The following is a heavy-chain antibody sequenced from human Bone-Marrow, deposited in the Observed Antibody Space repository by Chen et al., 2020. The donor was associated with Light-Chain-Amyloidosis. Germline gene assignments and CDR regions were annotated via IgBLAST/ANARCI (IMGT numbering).Heavy chain of an antibody. CDR1: GFIFSNYE. D-gene: IGHD4-17*01. V-gene: IGHV3-48*03. CDR2: ISISVITI. Sequence: EVQLVESGGGLVQPGGSLRLSCVGSGFIFSNYERNWVRQAPVKGLEWISYISISVITIDYADSMKGRFTISRDNAQNSLFLQVNGLRDDDTAVYFCARGLFGDHPMTHRAFDVWGQGTTVTVAS. CDR3: ARGLFGDHPMTHRAFDV. J-gene: IGHJ3*01.